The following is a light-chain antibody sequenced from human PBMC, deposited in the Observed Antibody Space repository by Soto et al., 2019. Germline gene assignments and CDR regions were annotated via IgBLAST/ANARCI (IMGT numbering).Light chain of an antibody. V-gene: IGLV1-44*01. CDR3: AAWDDSLNGRV. CDR1: GSNIGSNA. J-gene: IGLJ1*01. CDR2: YDN. Sequence: QSVLTQPPSASGTPGQRVTFSCSGSGSNIGSNAVNWYQQLPGTAPKLLIYYDNLRPSGVPDRISGSKSGTSASLAISGLQSDDEADYYCAAWDDSLNGRVFGTGTKVTVL.